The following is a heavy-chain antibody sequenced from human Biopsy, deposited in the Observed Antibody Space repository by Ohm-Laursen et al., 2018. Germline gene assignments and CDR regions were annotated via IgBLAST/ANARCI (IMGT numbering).Heavy chain of an antibody. CDR3: ASVVLGPTNDAFDL. CDR2: IYPGGST. D-gene: IGHD3-22*01. CDR1: GGDINNYY. J-gene: IGHJ3*01. Sequence: TLSLTCTVFGGDINNYYWSWIRPPAGKGLVWIGRIYPGGSTNYNPSLKSRVTMSVDTSKKQLSLRLRSVTAADTAMYYCASVVLGPTNDAFDLWGQGTMVVVSS. V-gene: IGHV4-4*07.